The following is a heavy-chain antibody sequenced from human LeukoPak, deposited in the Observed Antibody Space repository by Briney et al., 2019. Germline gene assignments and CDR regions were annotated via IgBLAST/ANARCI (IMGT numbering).Heavy chain of an antibody. Sequence: GGSLRLSCAASGFTFSSYAMHWVRQAPGKGLEWVSLISFDGSTKYYAGSVKGRLTISRDNSKNTLYLQMNSLRAEDTAVYYCARDGRMVRGVIALHPFDYWGQGTLVTVSS. V-gene: IGHV3-30*14. CDR1: GFTFSSYA. CDR3: ARDGRMVRGVIALHPFDY. J-gene: IGHJ4*02. CDR2: ISFDGSTK. D-gene: IGHD3-10*01.